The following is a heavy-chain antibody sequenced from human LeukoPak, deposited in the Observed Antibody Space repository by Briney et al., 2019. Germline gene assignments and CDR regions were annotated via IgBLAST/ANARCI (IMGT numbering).Heavy chain of an antibody. D-gene: IGHD3-10*01. CDR2: MNPNSGNT. Sequence: ASVKVSRKASGYTFTSYDINWVRQATGQGLEWMGWMNPNSGNTGYAQKLQGRVTMTRNTSISTAYMELSSLRSEDTAVYYCARVRTMVRGVIIPKTRYNWFDPWGQGTLVTVSS. J-gene: IGHJ5*02. CDR3: ARVRTMVRGVIIPKTRYNWFDP. CDR1: GYTFTSYD. V-gene: IGHV1-8*01.